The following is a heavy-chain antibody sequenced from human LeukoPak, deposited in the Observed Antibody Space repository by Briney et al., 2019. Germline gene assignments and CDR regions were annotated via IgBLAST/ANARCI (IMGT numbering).Heavy chain of an antibody. CDR1: GFTFSSYA. J-gene: IGHJ4*02. V-gene: IGHV3-30*04. CDR3: ARDRVGATNNYFDY. D-gene: IGHD1-26*01. Sequence: PGGSLRLSCAASGFTFSSYAMHWVRQAPGKGLEWVAVISYDGSNKYYADSVKGRFTISRDNSKNTLYLQMNSLRAEDTAVYYCARDRVGATNNYFDYWGQGTLVTVSS. CDR2: ISYDGSNK.